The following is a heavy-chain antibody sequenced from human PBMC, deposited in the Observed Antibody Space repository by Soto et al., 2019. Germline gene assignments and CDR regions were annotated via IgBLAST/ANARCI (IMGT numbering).Heavy chain of an antibody. CDR3: AKDLSSSWHYFDY. Sequence: GGSLRLSCAASGFTFSTYAMSWVRQAPGKGLEWVSIISGSGGSAQYADSVKGRFTISRDSSKNTLYLQMNGLRAEDTAVYYCAKDLSSSWHYFDYWGQGTLVPVSS. D-gene: IGHD6-13*01. V-gene: IGHV3-23*01. J-gene: IGHJ4*02. CDR2: ISGSGGSA. CDR1: GFTFSTYA.